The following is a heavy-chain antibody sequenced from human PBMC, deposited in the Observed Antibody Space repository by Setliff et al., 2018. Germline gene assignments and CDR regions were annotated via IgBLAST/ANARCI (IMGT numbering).Heavy chain of an antibody. Sequence: PGGSLRLSCAASGFTFSSYSMNWVRQAPGKGLEGVSSISSSSSYIYYADSVKGRFTISRDNAKNSLYLQMNSLRAEDTAVYYCARATLTIFGVVTPFDYWGQGTLVTVSS. CDR2: ISSSSSYI. J-gene: IGHJ4*02. CDR3: ARATLTIFGVVTPFDY. CDR1: GFTFSSYS. D-gene: IGHD3-3*01. V-gene: IGHV3-21*01.